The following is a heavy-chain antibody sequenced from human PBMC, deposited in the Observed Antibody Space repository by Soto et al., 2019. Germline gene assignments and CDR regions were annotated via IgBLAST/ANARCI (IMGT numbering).Heavy chain of an antibody. V-gene: IGHV1-69*01. D-gene: IGHD3-16*01. CDR3: ARDWDYYYGMDV. CDR1: GGTFSSYA. CDR2: IIPIFGTA. Sequence: VKVSCKASGGTFSSYAISWVRQAPGQGLEWMGGIIPIFGTANYAQKFQGRVTITADESTSTAYMELSSLRSEDTAVYYCARDWDYYYGMDVWGQGTTVTVSS. J-gene: IGHJ6*02.